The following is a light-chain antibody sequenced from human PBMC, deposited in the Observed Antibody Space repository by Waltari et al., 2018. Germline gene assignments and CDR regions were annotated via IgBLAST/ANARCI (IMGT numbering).Light chain of an antibody. V-gene: IGLV3-19*01. CDR2: VKN. CDR3: NSRDSSGNRVV. Sequence: YQQKPGQAPVLVIYVKNNRPSGIPDRFPGSSSVNTASLTITGAQAEDEADYYCNSRDSSGNRVVFGGGTKLTVL. J-gene: IGLJ2*01.